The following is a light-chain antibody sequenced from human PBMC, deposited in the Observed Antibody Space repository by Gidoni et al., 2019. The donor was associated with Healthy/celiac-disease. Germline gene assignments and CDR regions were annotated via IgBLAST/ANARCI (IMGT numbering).Light chain of an antibody. CDR1: SSDVGGYNY. CDR2: EVS. V-gene: IGLV2-14*01. CDR3: SSYTSSSTPVV. Sequence: QSALTQPASVPGSPGPAITISCTGTSSDVGGYNYVSWYQQHPGKAPKLMIYEVSNRPSGVSNRFSGSKSGNTASLTISGLQAEDEADYYCSSYTSSSTPVVFGGGTKLTVL. J-gene: IGLJ2*01.